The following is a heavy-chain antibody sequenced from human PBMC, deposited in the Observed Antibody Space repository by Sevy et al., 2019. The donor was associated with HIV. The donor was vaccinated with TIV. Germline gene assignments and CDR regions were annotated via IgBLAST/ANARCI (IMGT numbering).Heavy chain of an antibody. Sequence: GGSLRLSCAASGFTFSTYGMHWVRQAPGKGLEWVAVIWFDGSNTYYADSVKGRFTISRDIAKNNLHLQMNSLRVEDTAVYYCAIDLEFYDYGDYVRSFMPDYWGQGTLVTVS. CDR1: GFTFSTYG. CDR3: AIDLEFYDYGDYVRSFMPDY. D-gene: IGHD4-17*01. CDR2: IWFDGSNT. J-gene: IGHJ4*02. V-gene: IGHV3-33*01.